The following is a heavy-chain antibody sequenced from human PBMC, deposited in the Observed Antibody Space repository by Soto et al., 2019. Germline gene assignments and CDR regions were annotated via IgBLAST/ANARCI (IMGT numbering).Heavy chain of an antibody. CDR3: ARSRDRFDS. CDR1: GYTFTIYY. CDR2: INPSGGST. V-gene: IGHV1-46*01. J-gene: IGHJ4*02. Sequence: ASVKVSCKASGYTFTIYYMHWVRQAPGQGPEWMGIINPSGGSTSYAQMFHGRVTMTRYTSTSTVYMELSSPSSEDTAITYSARSRDRFDSWGQGPLVPV.